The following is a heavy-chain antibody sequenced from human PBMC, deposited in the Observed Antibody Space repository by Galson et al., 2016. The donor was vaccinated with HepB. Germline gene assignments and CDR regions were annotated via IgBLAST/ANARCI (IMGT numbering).Heavy chain of an antibody. CDR3: TRGPPQYYSDSSGYYLFDF. CDR1: GFTFGDHA. Sequence: SLRLSCAASGFTFGDHAMSWVRQAPGKGLEWVGFIRSNPFGGTTAYAASVKGSFTISRDDSKSIAYLQMNSLKTEDTAVYYCTRGPPQYYSDSSGYYLFDFWGQGTLVTVSS. V-gene: IGHV3-49*04. D-gene: IGHD3-22*01. J-gene: IGHJ4*02. CDR2: IRSNPFGGTT.